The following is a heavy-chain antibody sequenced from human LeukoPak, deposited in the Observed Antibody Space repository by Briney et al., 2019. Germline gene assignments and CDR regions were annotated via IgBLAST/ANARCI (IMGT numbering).Heavy chain of an antibody. CDR2: ISGSGGST. V-gene: IGHV3-23*01. D-gene: IGHD3-10*01. J-gene: IGHJ5*02. CDR1: GFTVSSNY. CDR3: AKDSSNYYGSGTNWFDP. Sequence: GGSLRLSCAASGFTVSSNYMNWVRQAPGKGLEWVSAISGSGGSTYYADSVKGRFTISRDNSKNTLYLQMNSLRAEDTAVYYCAKDSSNYYGSGTNWFDPWGQGTLVTVSS.